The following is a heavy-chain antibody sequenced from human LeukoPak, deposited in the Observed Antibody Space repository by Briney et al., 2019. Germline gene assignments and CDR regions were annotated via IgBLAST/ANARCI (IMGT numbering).Heavy chain of an antibody. D-gene: IGHD3-22*01. V-gene: IGHV3-30-3*01. CDR1: GFTFSSYA. CDR3: ARDRYYYDSSGYYLPAH. CDR2: ISYDGSNK. Sequence: GGSLRLSCATSGFTFSSYAMPWVRQAPGKGLEWVAVISYDGSNKYYADSVKGRFTISRDNSKNTLYLQMNSLRAEDTAVYYCARDRYYYDSSGYYLPAHWGQGTLVTVSS. J-gene: IGHJ4*02.